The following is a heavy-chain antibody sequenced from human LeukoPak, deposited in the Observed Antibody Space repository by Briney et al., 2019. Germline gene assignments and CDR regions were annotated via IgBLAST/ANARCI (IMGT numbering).Heavy chain of an antibody. D-gene: IGHD3-16*02. CDR2: IYVTGT. CDR1: GSSIGTYY. J-gene: IGHJ6*04. Sequence: KPSETLSLTCTVSGSSIGTYYWSWIRQSPGKGLEWIGCIYVTGTRYNPYLQSRVTISVDRSRNQFFLKMSSVTAADTAVYYCARHIGGGIEDLDVWGKGTKVIVSS. CDR3: ARHIGGGIEDLDV. V-gene: IGHV4-59*08.